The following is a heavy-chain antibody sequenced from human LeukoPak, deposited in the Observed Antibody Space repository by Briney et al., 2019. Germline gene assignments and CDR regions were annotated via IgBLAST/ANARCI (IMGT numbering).Heavy chain of an antibody. V-gene: IGHV3-30*04. J-gene: IGHJ4*02. D-gene: IGHD3-10*01. CDR2: ISYDGSNK. Sequence: GRSLRLSCAASGFTFSSYAMHWVRQAPAKGLEWVAVISYDGSNKYYADSVKGRFTISRDNSKNTLYLQMNTLRAEDTAVYYCASGFGPDYWGQGTLVTVSS. CDR3: ASGFGPDY. CDR1: GFTFSSYA.